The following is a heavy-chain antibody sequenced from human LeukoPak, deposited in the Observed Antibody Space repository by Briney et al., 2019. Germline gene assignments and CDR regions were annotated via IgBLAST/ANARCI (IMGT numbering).Heavy chain of an antibody. V-gene: IGHV1-46*01. CDR3: ARVMTTVTTYYYYYMDV. CDR2: INPSGGST. D-gene: IGHD4-17*01. Sequence: PRASVKVSCKASGYTFTSYYMHWVRQAPGQGLEWMGIINPSGGSTSYAQKFQGRVTMTRDTSISTAYMELSRLRSDDTAVYYCARVMTTVTTYYYYYMDVWGKGTTVTVSS. CDR1: GYTFTSYY. J-gene: IGHJ6*03.